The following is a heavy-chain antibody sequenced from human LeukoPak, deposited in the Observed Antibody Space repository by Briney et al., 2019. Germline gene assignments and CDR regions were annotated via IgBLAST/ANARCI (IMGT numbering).Heavy chain of an antibody. J-gene: IGHJ6*02. Sequence: ASVKVSCKASGGTFSSYAISWVRQAPGQGLEWMGGIIPIFGTANYAQKFQGRVTITADESTSTAYMELSSLRSEDTAVYYCARHGEYYDSSGYYYRLLLDYYGMDVWGQGTTVTVSS. CDR2: IIPIFGTA. CDR1: GGTFSSYA. V-gene: IGHV1-69*01. CDR3: ARHGEYYDSSGYYYRLLLDYYGMDV. D-gene: IGHD3-22*01.